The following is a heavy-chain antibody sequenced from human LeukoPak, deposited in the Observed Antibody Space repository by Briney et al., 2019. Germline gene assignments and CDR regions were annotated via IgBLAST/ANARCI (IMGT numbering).Heavy chain of an antibody. J-gene: IGHJ4*02. CDR2: MNPNSGNT. CDR3: ARGARGGGSYFPDY. V-gene: IGHV1-8*01. CDR1: GYTFASYD. Sequence: ASVKVSCKASGYTFASYDINGVRQATGQGLEWMGWMNPNSGNTGYAQKFQGRVTMTRDTSISTVYMELSSLTSDDTAVYFCARGARGGGSYFPDYWAQGTPVTVSS. D-gene: IGHD2-15*01.